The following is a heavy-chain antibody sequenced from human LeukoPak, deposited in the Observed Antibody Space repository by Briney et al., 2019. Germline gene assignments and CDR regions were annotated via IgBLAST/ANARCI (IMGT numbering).Heavy chain of an antibody. CDR1: GYTFTGYY. CDR3: ARASQGMDV. Sequence: ASVKVSCKASGYTFTGYYMHWVRQAPGQGLEWMGWMNPNSGNTGYAQKFQGRVTMTRNTSISTAYMELSSLRSEDTAVYYCARASQGMDVWGQGTTVTVSS. J-gene: IGHJ6*02. CDR2: MNPNSGNT. V-gene: IGHV1-8*02.